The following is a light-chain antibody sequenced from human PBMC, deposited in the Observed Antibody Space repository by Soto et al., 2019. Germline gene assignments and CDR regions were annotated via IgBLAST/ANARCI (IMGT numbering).Light chain of an antibody. J-gene: IGLJ1*01. CDR3: SSYTITSTHV. CDR1: SSGVGGYNY. CDR2: DVS. V-gene: IGLV2-14*01. Sequence: QSALTQPASVSGSLGQSVTIPCTGTSSGVGGYNYVSWYQQYPGNAPKLIIYDVSNRPSGVSNRFSGSKSGNTASLTISGLQAEHDAEYHCSSYTITSTHVFGASTKLTLL.